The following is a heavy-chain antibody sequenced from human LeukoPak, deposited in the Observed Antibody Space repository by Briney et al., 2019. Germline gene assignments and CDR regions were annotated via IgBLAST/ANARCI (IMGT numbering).Heavy chain of an antibody. J-gene: IGHJ3*02. Sequence: PGGSLRLSCAASGFTFSSYSMNWVRQAPGKGLEWVSYISSASGSIYYADSVKGRFTISRDNAKNSLFLQMNSLRAEDTAVYYCARGLSAVAGTSGDAFDIWGQGTMVTVSS. CDR1: GFTFSSYS. V-gene: IGHV3-48*04. CDR2: ISSASGSI. CDR3: ARGLSAVAGTSGDAFDI. D-gene: IGHD6-19*01.